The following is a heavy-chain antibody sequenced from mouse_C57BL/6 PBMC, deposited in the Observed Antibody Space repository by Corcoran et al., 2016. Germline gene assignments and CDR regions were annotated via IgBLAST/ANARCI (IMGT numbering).Heavy chain of an antibody. J-gene: IGHJ3*01. CDR1: GYTFTSYD. CDR3: ARSGDDCYYWFAY. CDR2: IYPRDGST. V-gene: IGHV1-85*01. D-gene: IGHD2-3*01. Sequence: QVQLQQSGPELVKPGASVKLSCKASGYTFTSYDINWVKQRPGQGLEWIGWIYPRDGSTKYTEKFKGKATLTVDTSSSTAYMELHSLTSEAAAVYFCARSGDDCYYWFAYWGQGTLVTVSA.